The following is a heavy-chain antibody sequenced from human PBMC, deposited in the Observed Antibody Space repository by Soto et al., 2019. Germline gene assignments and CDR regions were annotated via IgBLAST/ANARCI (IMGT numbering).Heavy chain of an antibody. V-gene: IGHV1-18*01. D-gene: IGHD1-20*01. CDR3: AREKTSITGTQYYFDY. CDR2: ISAYNGNT. J-gene: IGHJ4*02. Sequence: ASVKVSCKASGYTFTSYDISWVRQAPGQGLEWMGRISAYNGNTNYAQKLQGRVTMTTDTSTSTAYMELGSLRSDDTAVYYCAREKTSITGTQYYFDYWGQGALVTVSS. CDR1: GYTFTSYD.